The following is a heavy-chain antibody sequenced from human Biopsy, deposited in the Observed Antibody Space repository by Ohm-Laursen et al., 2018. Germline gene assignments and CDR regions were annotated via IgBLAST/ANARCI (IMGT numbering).Heavy chain of an antibody. V-gene: IGHV4-39*07. J-gene: IGHJ5*02. CDR1: GGSISSYY. D-gene: IGHD3-9*01. CDR3: ARDRFDLLTPNWFDP. Sequence: SDTLSLTCTVSGGSISSYYWNWIRQPPGKGLEWIGSVYDSGKSYYNPSLKSRVTISVDVSKNQFSLKLSSVTAADTAVYYCARDRFDLLTPNWFDPWGQGTLVTVSS. CDR2: VYDSGKS.